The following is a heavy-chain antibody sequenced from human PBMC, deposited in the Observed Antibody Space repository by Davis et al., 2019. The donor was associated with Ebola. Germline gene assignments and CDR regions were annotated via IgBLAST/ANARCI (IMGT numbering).Heavy chain of an antibody. CDR2: VEYSGRT. CDR1: GYSFTSGNHY. Sequence: PSETLSLTCNVSGYSFTSGNHYWGWIRQPPGKGLDWIGYVEYSGRTEYIPSLNSRVTISVDTSKNQFSLKLRSVTAADTAVYYCARGVYGAYFDYCGQGTLVTVSS. D-gene: IGHD4-17*01. CDR3: ARGVYGAYFDY. V-gene: IGHV4-61*01. J-gene: IGHJ4*02.